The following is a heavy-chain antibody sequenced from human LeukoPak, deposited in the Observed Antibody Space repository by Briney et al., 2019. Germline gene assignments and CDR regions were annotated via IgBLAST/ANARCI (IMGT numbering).Heavy chain of an antibody. D-gene: IGHD6-19*01. CDR1: GGSISSSNW. J-gene: IGHJ6*03. Sequence: EASETLSLTCAVSGGSISSSNWWSWVRQPPGKGLEWIGDIYHSGSTNYNPSLKSRVTMSVDKSKNQFSLNLSSVTAADTAVYYCARGPGWYFRDTNYYYIDVWGKGTTVTVS. V-gene: IGHV4-4*02. CDR3: ARGPGWYFRDTNYYYIDV. CDR2: IYHSGST.